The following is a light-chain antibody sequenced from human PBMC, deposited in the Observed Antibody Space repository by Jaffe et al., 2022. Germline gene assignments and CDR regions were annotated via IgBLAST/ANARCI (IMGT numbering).Light chain of an antibody. CDR1: TGTVTSGHY. CDR3: LLSYIEGRV. V-gene: IGLV7-46*01. CDR2: DTD. J-gene: IGLJ3*02. Sequence: QAVVTQEPSLTVSPGGTVTLTCVSSTGTVTSGHYPYWFQQKPGQAPRTLIYDTDNKHSWTPARFSGSLLGGKAVLTLSGAQPEDEADYYCLLSYIEGRVFGGGTKLTVL.